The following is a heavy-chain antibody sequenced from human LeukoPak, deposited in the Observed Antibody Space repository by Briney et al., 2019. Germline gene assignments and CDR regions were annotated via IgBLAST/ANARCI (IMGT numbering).Heavy chain of an antibody. CDR2: ISGSGGST. D-gene: IGHD4-11*01. Sequence: GGSLRLSCAASGFTFSSYAMSWVRQAPGKGLEWVSVISGSGGSTYYADSVKGRFTISRDNSKNTLYLQMNSLRAEDTAVYYCAKGSNFEVTTTLYYYYYYMDVWGKGTTVTVSS. CDR3: AKGSNFEVTTTLYYYYYYMDV. CDR1: GFTFSSYA. J-gene: IGHJ6*03. V-gene: IGHV3-23*01.